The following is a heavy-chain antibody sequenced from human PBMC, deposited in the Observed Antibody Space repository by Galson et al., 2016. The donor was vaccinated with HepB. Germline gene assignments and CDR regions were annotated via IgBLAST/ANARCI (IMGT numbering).Heavy chain of an antibody. J-gene: IGHJ4*02. V-gene: IGHV4-59*01. Sequence: SETLSLTCGVSGGSFSDYYWTWIRQPPGKGLEWIGYIYYSGSTSYNPSLDSRVTISMDTSKSQFSLQLTSVTAADTAVYYCARGGIAMGLDYWGPGTLVAVSS. D-gene: IGHD5-24*01. CDR2: IYYSGST. CDR1: GGSFSDYY. CDR3: ARGGIAMGLDY.